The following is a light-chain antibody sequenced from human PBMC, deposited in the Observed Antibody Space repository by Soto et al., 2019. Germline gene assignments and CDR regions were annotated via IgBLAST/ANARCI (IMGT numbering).Light chain of an antibody. J-gene: IGKJ1*01. CDR1: QSILYSSSNNNY. CDR2: WAS. CDR3: QQYYATPQT. V-gene: IGKV4-1*01. Sequence: DIVMTQSPDSLAVSLGERATINCKSSQSILYSSSNNNYLAWFQQKPGQPPKLLIYWASTRESGVPDRFSGSGSGTDFTLTISSLQAEDVAVYYCQQYYATPQTFGQGTKV.